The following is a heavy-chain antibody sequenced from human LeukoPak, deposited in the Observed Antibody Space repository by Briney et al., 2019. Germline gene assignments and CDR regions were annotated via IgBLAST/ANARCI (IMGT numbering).Heavy chain of an antibody. CDR3: AKDTAIGAAAYYFDY. CDR2: MNEDGNKK. Sequence: GGSLRLSCAASGFTFSNYWMSWVRQAPGKGLEWVASMNEDGNKKYYVDSVKGRFTISRDNGKNSLYLQMNSLRGEDTAVYYCAKDTAIGAAAYYFDYWGQGTLVTVSS. D-gene: IGHD6-13*01. V-gene: IGHV3-7*01. J-gene: IGHJ4*02. CDR1: GFTFSNYW.